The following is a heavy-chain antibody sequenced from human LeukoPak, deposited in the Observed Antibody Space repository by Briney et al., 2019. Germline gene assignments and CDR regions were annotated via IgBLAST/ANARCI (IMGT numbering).Heavy chain of an antibody. CDR3: ATEPMGVPAAKDY. CDR1: GGTFSSYA. D-gene: IGHD2-2*01. J-gene: IGHJ4*02. Sequence: SVRVSCKASGGTFSSYAISWVRQAPGQGLEWMGGIIPIFGTANYAQKFQGRVTITTDESTSTAYMELSSLRSEDTAVYYCATEPMGVPAAKDYWGQGTLVTVSS. CDR2: IIPIFGTA. V-gene: IGHV1-69*05.